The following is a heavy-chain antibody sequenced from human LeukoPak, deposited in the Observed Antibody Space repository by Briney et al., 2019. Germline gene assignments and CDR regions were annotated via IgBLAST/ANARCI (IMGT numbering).Heavy chain of an antibody. Sequence: MASETLSLACAVSGGSIGRGSYYWAWIRQPAGKAPEWIGRIFSTGSTSYNPSLKSRVTISVDTSKNQFSLKLSSVTAADTAVYYCARQGVAHDAFDIWGQGTMVTVSS. D-gene: IGHD5-12*01. CDR2: IFSTGST. J-gene: IGHJ3*02. V-gene: IGHV4-61*02. CDR1: GGSIGRGSYY. CDR3: ARQGVAHDAFDI.